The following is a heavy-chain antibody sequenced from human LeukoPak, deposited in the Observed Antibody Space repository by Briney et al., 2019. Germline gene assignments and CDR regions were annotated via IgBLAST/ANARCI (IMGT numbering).Heavy chain of an antibody. Sequence: ASVKVSCKASGYTFTGYYMHWVRQAPGQGLEWMGWINPNSGGTNYAQKFQGRVTMTRDTSISTAYMELSRLRSDDTAAYYCLRRGSEADYGMDVWGQGTTVTVSS. CDR1: GYTFTGYY. J-gene: IGHJ6*02. CDR2: INPNSGGT. D-gene: IGHD3-10*01. V-gene: IGHV1-2*02. CDR3: LRRGSEADYGMDV.